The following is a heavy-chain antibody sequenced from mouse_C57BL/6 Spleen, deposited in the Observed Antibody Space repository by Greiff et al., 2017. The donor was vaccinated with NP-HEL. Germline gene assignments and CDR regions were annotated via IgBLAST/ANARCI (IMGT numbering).Heavy chain of an antibody. Sequence: QVHVKQSGAELVKPGASVKISCKASGYAFSSYWMNWVKQRPGKGLEWIGQIYPGDGDTNYNGKFKGKATLTADKSSSTAYMQLSSLTSEDSAVYFCARPLDSSGYTDYWGQGTTLTVSS. CDR2: IYPGDGDT. CDR1: GYAFSSYW. J-gene: IGHJ2*01. D-gene: IGHD3-2*02. CDR3: ARPLDSSGYTDY. V-gene: IGHV1-80*01.